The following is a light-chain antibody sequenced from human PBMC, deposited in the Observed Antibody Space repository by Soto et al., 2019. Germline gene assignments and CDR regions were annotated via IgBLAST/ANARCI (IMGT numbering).Light chain of an antibody. CDR2: SNN. J-gene: IGLJ2*01. V-gene: IGLV1-44*01. CDR1: SSNIGSNT. Sequence: QSVLTQPPSASGTPGQKVTISCSGSSSNIGSNTVNWYQQLPGTAPKVLIYSNNQRPSGVPDRFSGSKSGTSASLAISGRQSEDEADFYCAAWDDSLNGPVFGGGTKLTVL. CDR3: AAWDDSLNGPV.